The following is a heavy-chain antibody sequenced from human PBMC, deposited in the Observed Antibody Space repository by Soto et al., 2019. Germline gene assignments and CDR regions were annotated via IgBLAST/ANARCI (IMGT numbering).Heavy chain of an antibody. J-gene: IGHJ6*02. CDR1: GFTFSSYA. CDR3: ARDISGSYYYYYYYGMDV. D-gene: IGHD1-26*01. CDR2: ISYDGSNK. Sequence: GGSLRLSCAASGFTFSSYAMHWVRQAPGKGLEWVAVISYDGSNKYYADSVKGRFTISRDNSKNTLYLQMNSLRAEDTAVYYCARDISGSYYYYYYYGMDVWGQGTTVTAP. V-gene: IGHV3-30-3*01.